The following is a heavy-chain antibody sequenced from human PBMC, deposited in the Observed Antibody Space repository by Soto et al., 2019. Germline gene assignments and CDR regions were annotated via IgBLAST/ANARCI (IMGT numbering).Heavy chain of an antibody. CDR1: GGSISSYY. Sequence: LSLTCTVSGGSISSYYWSWIRQPPGKGLEWIGEIHHSGSTNYNPSLKSRVTFSIDTSKRQFSLKVRSVTAADTAVYYCARGKRGSSWYRGEEKYYYYGMDVWGQGTPVTVSS. V-gene: IGHV4-34*01. J-gene: IGHJ6*02. D-gene: IGHD6-13*01. CDR3: ARGKRGSSWYRGEEKYYYYGMDV. CDR2: IHHSGST.